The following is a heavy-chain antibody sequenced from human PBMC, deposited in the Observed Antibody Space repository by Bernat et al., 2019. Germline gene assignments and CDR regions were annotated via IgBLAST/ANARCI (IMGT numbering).Heavy chain of an antibody. CDR2: INHSGST. Sequence: QVQLQQWGAGLLKPSETLSLTCAVYGGSFSGYYCSWIRQPPGKGLEWIGEINHSGSTNYNPSLKSRVTISVDTSKNQFSLKLSSVTAADTAVYYCARSRGEIVGATTKAFDIWGQGTMVTVSS. CDR3: ARSRGEIVGATTKAFDI. J-gene: IGHJ3*02. D-gene: IGHD1-26*01. CDR1: GGSFSGYY. V-gene: IGHV4-34*01.